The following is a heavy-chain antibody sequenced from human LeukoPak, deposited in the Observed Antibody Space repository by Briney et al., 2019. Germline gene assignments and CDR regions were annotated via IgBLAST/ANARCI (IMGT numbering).Heavy chain of an antibody. CDR1: GFTFSSDW. CDR3: ARGGTQSPID. CDR2: IKEDGSAT. V-gene: IGHV3-7*01. D-gene: IGHD2/OR15-2a*01. J-gene: IGHJ4*02. Sequence: GGSLRLSCAASGFTFSSDWMIWLRQAPEKGLEWVANIKEDGSATYYVDSVKGRFTISRDNAKNSLYLQMNSLRVEDTAVYYCARGGTQSPIDWGPGTLVTVSS.